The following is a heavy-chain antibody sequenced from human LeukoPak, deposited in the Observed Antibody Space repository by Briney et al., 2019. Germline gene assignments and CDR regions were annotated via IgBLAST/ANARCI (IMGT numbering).Heavy chain of an antibody. CDR2: ISGSGGST. CDR1: GFTFSSYA. V-gene: IGHV3-23*01. CDR3: AKGHVAGQGYYYGMDV. J-gene: IGHJ6*02. Sequence: GGSLRLSCAASGFTFSSYAMSWVRQAPGKGLEWVSAISGSGGSTYYADSVKGRFTISRDNSKNTLYLQMNSLRAEDTAVYYCAKGHVAGQGYYYGMDVWGQGTMVTVSS. D-gene: IGHD6-19*01.